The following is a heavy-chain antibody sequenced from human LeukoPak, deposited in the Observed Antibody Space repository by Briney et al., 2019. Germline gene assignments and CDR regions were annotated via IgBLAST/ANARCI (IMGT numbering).Heavy chain of an antibody. CDR1: GFTFSSYW. Sequence: GGSLRLSCAASGFTFSSYWMHWVRQAPGKGLVCVSRINSDGSSTSYADSVKGRFTISRDNVKNTLYLQMNSLKGDDTAVCYCAKDSAFYYIDVWGKGTTVIISS. CDR2: INSDGSST. J-gene: IGHJ6*03. D-gene: IGHD3-10*01. CDR3: AKDSAFYYIDV. V-gene: IGHV3-74*01.